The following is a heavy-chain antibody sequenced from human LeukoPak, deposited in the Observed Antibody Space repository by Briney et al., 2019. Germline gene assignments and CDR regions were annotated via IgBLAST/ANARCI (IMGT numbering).Heavy chain of an antibody. J-gene: IGHJ4*02. Sequence: SATLSLTCAVYGGSFSGYYWSWVRQPPGKGLEWIGEINHSGSTNYNPSLKSRVTISVDTSNHQFSLQLSSVTAADTAVYYCARGRGFSGYYYYWGQGTLVTVSS. CDR3: ARGRGFSGYYYY. V-gene: IGHV4-34*01. CDR1: GGSFSGYY. CDR2: INHSGST. D-gene: IGHD3-22*01.